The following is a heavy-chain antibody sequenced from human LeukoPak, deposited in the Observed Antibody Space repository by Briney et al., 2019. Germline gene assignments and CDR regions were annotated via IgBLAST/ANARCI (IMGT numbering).Heavy chain of an antibody. CDR1: GYTFSSYY. D-gene: IGHD2-2*01. Sequence: ASVKVSCKASGYTFSSYYMHWVRQAPGEGLEWMGIINPSGGSTSYAQKFQGRVTMTRDTSISTAYMELSRLRSDDTAVYYCASLCSSTSRRYFDYWGQGTLVTVSS. V-gene: IGHV1-46*01. CDR2: INPSGGST. CDR3: ASLCSSTSRRYFDY. J-gene: IGHJ4*02.